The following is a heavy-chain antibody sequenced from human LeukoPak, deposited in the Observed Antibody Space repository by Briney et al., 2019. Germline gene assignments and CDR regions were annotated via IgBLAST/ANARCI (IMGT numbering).Heavy chain of an antibody. CDR1: GGSISSYY. CDR2: IYYSGST. J-gene: IGHJ3*02. CDR3: ATFARRGGKREAFDI. D-gene: IGHD3-10*01. Sequence: SETLSLTCTVSGGSISSYYWSWIRQPPGKGLEWSGYIYYSGSTNYNPSLKSRVTISVDTSKNQFSLKLSSVTAADTAVYYCATFARRGGKREAFDIWGQGTMVTVSS. V-gene: IGHV4-59*01.